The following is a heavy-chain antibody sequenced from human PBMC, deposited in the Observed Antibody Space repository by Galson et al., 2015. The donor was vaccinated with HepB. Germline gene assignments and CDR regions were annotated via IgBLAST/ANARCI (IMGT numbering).Heavy chain of an antibody. V-gene: IGHV3-21*01. CDR1: GFTFSSYS. Sequence: SLRLSCAASGFTFSSYSMNWVRQAPGKGLEWVSSISSSSSYIYYADSVKGRFTISRDNAKNSLYLQMNSLRAEDTAVYYCARVRYYGSGSYGGHDAFDIWGQGTMVTVSS. CDR3: ARVRYYGSGSYGGHDAFDI. CDR2: ISSSSSYI. J-gene: IGHJ3*02. D-gene: IGHD3-10*01.